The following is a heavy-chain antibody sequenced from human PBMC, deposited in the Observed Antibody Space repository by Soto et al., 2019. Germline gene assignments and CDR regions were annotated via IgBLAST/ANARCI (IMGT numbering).Heavy chain of an antibody. Sequence: PGWSLRLSCAASGFTFSSYGMHLVRQAPGKGLEWVAFIWYDGSNKYYADSVKGRFTISRDNSKNTLYLQMNSLRAEDTAVYYCARSRAARRDYGMVVWGEGTTVPVS. V-gene: IGHV3-33*01. D-gene: IGHD6-6*01. CDR2: IWYDGSNK. CDR3: ARSRAARRDYGMVV. J-gene: IGHJ6*02. CDR1: GFTFSSYG.